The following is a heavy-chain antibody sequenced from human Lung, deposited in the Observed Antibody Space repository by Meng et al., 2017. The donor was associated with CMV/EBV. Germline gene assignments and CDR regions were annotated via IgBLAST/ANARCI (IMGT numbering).Heavy chain of an antibody. CDR2: IRDKDSRYST. CDR3: ARTSRRTRDFDY. Sequence: SXTASGFTFSDHYMEWIRQAPGRGLEWIARIRDKDSRYSTEYAASVRGRFTISRDDSKLLFLEMTSLKTEDTAVYYCARTSRRTRDFDYWGQGPLVTVSS. V-gene: IGHV3-72*01. J-gene: IGHJ4*02. D-gene: IGHD1-7*01. CDR1: GFTFSDHY.